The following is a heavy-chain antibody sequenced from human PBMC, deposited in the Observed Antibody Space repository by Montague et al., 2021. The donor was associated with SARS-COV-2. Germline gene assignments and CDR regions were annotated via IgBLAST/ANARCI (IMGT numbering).Heavy chain of an antibody. Sequence: TLSLTCTVSGGSISDGGYSWTWIRQLPGKGLEWIGCIYYSGSTFYNPSLKSRLTISVDTSKNQFSLKLSSVTAADTAAYYCAGEGGRFQLWLRGDDAYALWGQGTMVTVSS. D-gene: IGHD5-18*01. CDR1: GGSISDGGYS. J-gene: IGHJ3*01. CDR2: IYYSGST. V-gene: IGHV4-31*03. CDR3: AGEGGRFQLWLRGDDAYAL.